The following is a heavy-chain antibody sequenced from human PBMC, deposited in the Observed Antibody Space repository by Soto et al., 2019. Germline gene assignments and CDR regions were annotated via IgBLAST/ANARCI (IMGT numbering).Heavy chain of an antibody. V-gene: IGHV1-69*01. CDR3: ERDWASAVMGGNCFDH. CDR2: IIPIFGTA. J-gene: IGHJ5*02. Sequence: QVQLVQSGAEVKKPGSSVKVSCKASGGTFSSYAISWVRQAPGQGLEWMGGIIPIFGTANYAQKYQGRVTITADESTTTAYMELSSLRSEDTDVYYCERDWASAVMGGNCFDHWGQGTLVTVSS. D-gene: IGHD1-26*01. CDR1: GGTFSSYA.